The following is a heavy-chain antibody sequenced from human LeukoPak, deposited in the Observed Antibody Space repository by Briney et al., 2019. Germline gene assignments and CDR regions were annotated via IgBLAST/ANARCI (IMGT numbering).Heavy chain of an antibody. CDR3: ARYFGAGSYYFDS. CDR2: IYYSGST. D-gene: IGHD3-10*01. Sequence: SETLSLTCTVSGGSISSSSYHWGWIRQPPGKGLEWIGSIYYSGSTYYNPSLESRIVISVDTSKNHFSLRLTSVTAADSAVYYCARYFGAGSYYFDSWGQGTLVTVSS. V-gene: IGHV4-39*07. CDR1: GGSISSSSYH. J-gene: IGHJ4*02.